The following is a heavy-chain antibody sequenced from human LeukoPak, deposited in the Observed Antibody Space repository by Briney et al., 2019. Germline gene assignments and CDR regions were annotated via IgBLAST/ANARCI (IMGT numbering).Heavy chain of an antibody. V-gene: IGHV3-30-3*01. J-gene: IGHJ4*02. D-gene: IGHD6-13*01. CDR3: ARAPRTAANFVY. Sequence: GGSLRLSCAASGFTFSSYAMHWVRQAPGKGLEWVAVISYDGSNKYYADSVKGRFTITSDNSKNTLYLQMNSLRVEDTAVYYCARAPRTAANFVYWGQGTLVTVSS. CDR2: ISYDGSNK. CDR1: GFTFSSYA.